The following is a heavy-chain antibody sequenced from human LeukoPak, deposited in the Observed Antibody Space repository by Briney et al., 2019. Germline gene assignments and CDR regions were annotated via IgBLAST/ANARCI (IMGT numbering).Heavy chain of an antibody. D-gene: IGHD2-15*01. CDR3: ARLWSTDCSGGTCPHQPNY. V-gene: IGHV4-39*01. Sequence: KSSETLSLTCTVSGGSINSSTYSWGWIRQPPGKGLEWISSIYYSGSTYNNPSLKSRVTISADKSKNQSSLKLRSVTAADTAVYYCARLWSTDCSGGTCPHQPNYWGQGILVTVSS. CDR2: IYYSGST. J-gene: IGHJ4*02. CDR1: GGSINSSTYS.